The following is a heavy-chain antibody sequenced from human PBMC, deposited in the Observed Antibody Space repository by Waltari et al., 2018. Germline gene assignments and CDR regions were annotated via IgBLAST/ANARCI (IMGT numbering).Heavy chain of an antibody. V-gene: IGHV3-23*01. Sequence: EVQLLDSGGGLVQPGGSLRLSCAASGFTFSSYAMSWVRQAPGKGREWVSGISGSGGSTYYADSVKGRFTISRDNSKNTLFLQMNSLRAGDTAVYYCAKEDEGYDFWSGYRNAFDFWGQGTMVTVSS. CDR3: AKEDEGYDFWSGYRNAFDF. CDR2: ISGSGGST. CDR1: GFTFSSYA. D-gene: IGHD3-3*01. J-gene: IGHJ3*01.